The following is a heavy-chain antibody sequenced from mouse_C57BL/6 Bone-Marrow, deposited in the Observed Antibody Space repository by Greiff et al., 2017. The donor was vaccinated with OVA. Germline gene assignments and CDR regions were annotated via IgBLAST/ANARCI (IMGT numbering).Heavy chain of an antibody. V-gene: IGHV1-81*01. CDR1: GYTFTSYG. J-gene: IGHJ2*01. CDR2: IYPRSGNT. D-gene: IGHD1-1*01. CDR3: ARRGYYGSSLDY. Sequence: VKVVESGAELARPGASVKLSCKASGYTFTSYGISWVKQRTGQGLEWIGEIYPRSGNTYYNEKFKGKATLTADKSSSTAYMELRSLTSEDSAVYFCARRGYYGSSLDYWGQGTTLTVSS.